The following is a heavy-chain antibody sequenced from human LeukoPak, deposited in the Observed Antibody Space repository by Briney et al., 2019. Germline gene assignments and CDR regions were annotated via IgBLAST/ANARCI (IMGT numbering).Heavy chain of an antibody. V-gene: IGHV4-59*01. CDR3: ARWYYDGSGYRYLDH. Sequence: SETLSLTCTVSGGSISSYYWSWIRQPAGNGLEWIGNIYYSGSTRYNPSLKSRVTISVDTSKNQFSLKLSSVTVADTAVYYCARWYYDGSGYRYLDHWGQGSLVTVSS. CDR2: IYYSGST. D-gene: IGHD3-22*01. CDR1: GGSISSYY. J-gene: IGHJ4*02.